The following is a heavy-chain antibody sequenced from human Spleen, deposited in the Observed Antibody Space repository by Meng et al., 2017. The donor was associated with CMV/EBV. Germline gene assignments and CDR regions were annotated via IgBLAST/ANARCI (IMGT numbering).Heavy chain of an antibody. V-gene: IGHV1-18*01. Sequence: ASVKVSCKSSGYTFTSYSISWVRQAPGQGLEWMGWINPYNGNTNYAQRLQGRVTMTTDTSTSTAYMELRSLRSDDTAVYFCARYRNYYDPENWFDPWGQGTQVTVSS. CDR1: GYTFTSYS. CDR3: ARYRNYYDPENWFDP. CDR2: INPYNGNT. J-gene: IGHJ5*02. D-gene: IGHD3-22*01.